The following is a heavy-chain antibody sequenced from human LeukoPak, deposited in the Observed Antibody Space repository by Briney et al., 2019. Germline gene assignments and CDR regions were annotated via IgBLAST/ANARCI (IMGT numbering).Heavy chain of an antibody. CDR1: GYTFTGYY. CDR3: ARDRWDCSSTSCYTFWFRNWFDP. CDR2: INPNSGGT. Sequence: ASVQVSCKASGYTFTGYYMHWVRQAPGQGLEWMGWINPNSGGTNYAQKYQGRVTMTRDTSISTAYMELSRLRSDDTAVYYCARDRWDCSSTSCYTFWFRNWFDPWGQGTLVTVSS. D-gene: IGHD2-2*02. J-gene: IGHJ5*02. V-gene: IGHV1-2*02.